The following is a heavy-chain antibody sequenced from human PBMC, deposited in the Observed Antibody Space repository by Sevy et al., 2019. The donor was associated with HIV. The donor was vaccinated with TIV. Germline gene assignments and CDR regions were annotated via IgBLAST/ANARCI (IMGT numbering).Heavy chain of an antibody. CDR3: ARDHRTDGVCFRSGYFDY. J-gene: IGHJ4*01. CDR1: GFTFGNHA. CDR2: ISFDGRNE. Sequence: GGCLRLSCAASGFTFGNHAIHWVRQAPGKGLERVAIISFDGRNEHYAGSVKGRFTISRDNSKKTVYLQMTNLRSEDAAVHYCARDHRTDGVCFRSGYFDYWGQGTLVYVSS. D-gene: IGHD2-8*01. V-gene: IGHV3-30*01.